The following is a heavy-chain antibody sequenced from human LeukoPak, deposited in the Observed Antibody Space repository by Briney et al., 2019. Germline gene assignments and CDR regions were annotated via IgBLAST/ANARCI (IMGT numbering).Heavy chain of an antibody. D-gene: IGHD3-22*01. CDR2: INPNSGGT. J-gene: IGHJ3*01. V-gene: IGHV1-2*02. Sequence: ASVTVSCKASGYTFTGYYVHWVRQAPGQGLEWVGWINPNSGGTNYAQKFQGRVTMTRDTSISTAYMELSSLRSDDTAVYYCARDYYYDSGEDAFDFWGQGTMVTVSS. CDR3: ARDYYYDSGEDAFDF. CDR1: GYTFTGYY.